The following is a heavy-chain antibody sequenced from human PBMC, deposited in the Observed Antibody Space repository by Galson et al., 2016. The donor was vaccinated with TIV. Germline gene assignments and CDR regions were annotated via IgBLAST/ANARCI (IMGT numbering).Heavy chain of an antibody. CDR3: AKDQGQVGNYFGHAFDI. V-gene: IGHV3-23*01. CDR2: ITGGGTTT. CDR1: GFAVSSNQ. Sequence: SLRLSCAASGFAVSSNQMNWVRQAPGKGLEWVSTITGGGTTTYYADSVKGRFTISRDNSKNTLYLQMNSLRDEDTALYYCAKDQGQVGNYFGHAFDIWGQGTMVTVSS. D-gene: IGHD1-7*01. J-gene: IGHJ3*02.